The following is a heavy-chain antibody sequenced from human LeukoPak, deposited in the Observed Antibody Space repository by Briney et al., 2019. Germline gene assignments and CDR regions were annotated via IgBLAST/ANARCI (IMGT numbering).Heavy chain of an antibody. Sequence: GGSLRLSCAASGFTVSTTYMSWVRQAPGKGLERVSLIYSGGSTYYANSVKGRFTISRDIPKNTLYLQMSSLRAEDTAVYYCARTASSYVSTHPSDYWGQGTLVTVSS. J-gene: IGHJ4*02. CDR1: GFTVSTTY. V-gene: IGHV3-53*01. CDR3: ARTASSYVSTHPSDY. CDR2: IYSGGST. D-gene: IGHD3-10*02.